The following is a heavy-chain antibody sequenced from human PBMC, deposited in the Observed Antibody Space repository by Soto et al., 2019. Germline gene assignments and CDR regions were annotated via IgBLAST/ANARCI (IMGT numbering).Heavy chain of an antibody. CDR2: IIPILGIA. D-gene: IGHD5-12*01. CDR3: ARDPSAYDLPAY. CDR1: GGTFSSYT. J-gene: IGHJ4*02. Sequence: QVQLVQSGAEVKKPGSSVKVSCKASGGTFSSYTISWVRQAPGQGLEWMGRIIPILGIANYAQKFQGRVTIPADKSTSTAYMELSSLRSEDTAVYYFARDPSAYDLPAYWGQGTLVTVSS. V-gene: IGHV1-69*08.